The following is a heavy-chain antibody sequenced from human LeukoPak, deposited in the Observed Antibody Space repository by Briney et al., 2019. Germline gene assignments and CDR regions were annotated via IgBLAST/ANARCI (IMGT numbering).Heavy chain of an antibody. V-gene: IGHV1-2*02. CDR3: ARDGEAGGFHDAFDI. Sequence: GASVKVSCKASGYTFTGYYMHWVRQAPGQGLEWMGWINPNSGGTNYAQKFQGRVTMTRDTSISTAYMELSRLRSDDTAVYYCARDGEAGGFHDAFDIWGQGTMVTVSS. D-gene: IGHD2-8*02. J-gene: IGHJ3*02. CDR1: GYTFTGYY. CDR2: INPNSGGT.